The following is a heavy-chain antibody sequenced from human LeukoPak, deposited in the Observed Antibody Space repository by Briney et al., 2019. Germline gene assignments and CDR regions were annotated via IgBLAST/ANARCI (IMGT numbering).Heavy chain of an antibody. CDR2: IYSGGST. Sequence: VQPGGSLRLSCAASGFTVSSNYMGWVRQAPGKGLEWFFGIYSGGSTYYADSVRGSFIISRDNSKNTLYLQKNSLRAEDTAVYYCARDWPYYYGSGSIYDYWGQGTLVTASS. CDR1: GFTVSSNY. V-gene: IGHV3-66*01. J-gene: IGHJ4*02. CDR3: ARDWPYYYGSGSIYDY. D-gene: IGHD3-10*01.